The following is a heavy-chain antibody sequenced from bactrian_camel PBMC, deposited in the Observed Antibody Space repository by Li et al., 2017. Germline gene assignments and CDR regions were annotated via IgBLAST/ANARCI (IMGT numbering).Heavy chain of an antibody. D-gene: IGHD7*01. CDR3: AAALVNCAVDPHY. Sequence: VQLVESGGGLVQPGGSLRLSCAASGFTFSTYRMIWVRQAPGKGLEWVSAINSGGGSTWYADSVKARFTISKNNDQKVFYLQMNALKPEDTATYYCAAALVNCAVDPHYWGQGTQVTVS. V-gene: IGHV3S40*01. CDR1: GFTFSTYR. J-gene: IGHJ4*01. CDR2: INSGGGST.